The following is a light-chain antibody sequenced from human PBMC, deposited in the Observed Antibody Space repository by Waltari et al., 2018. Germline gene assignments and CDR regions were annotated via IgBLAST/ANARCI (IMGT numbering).Light chain of an antibody. Sequence: DIVMTQSPLSLPVTPGEPASISCRSSPSLLHRHGYNYLDWYVQKPGQSPQLLIYMGSTRASGVPDRFSGSGSGTDFTLRISRVEAEDVGVYYCMQALQTPWTFGQGTKVEIK. CDR3: MQALQTPWT. CDR1: PSLLHRHGYNY. V-gene: IGKV2-28*01. J-gene: IGKJ1*01. CDR2: MGS.